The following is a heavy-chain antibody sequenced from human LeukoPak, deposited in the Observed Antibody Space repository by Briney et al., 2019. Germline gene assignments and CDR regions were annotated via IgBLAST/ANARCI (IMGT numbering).Heavy chain of an antibody. Sequence: ASVKVSCKDSHYTLTRYIINWVRQAPRQGGEGMGCISPSNGNTEYAEKIQGRVNMNVDTSTRTVYMELRSLQSDDTALYYCAKDSGWELQEYFFDDWGQGTLVTVSS. D-gene: IGHD1-26*01. J-gene: IGHJ4*02. CDR2: ISPSNGNT. CDR1: HYTLTRYI. CDR3: AKDSGWELQEYFFDD. V-gene: IGHV1-18*01.